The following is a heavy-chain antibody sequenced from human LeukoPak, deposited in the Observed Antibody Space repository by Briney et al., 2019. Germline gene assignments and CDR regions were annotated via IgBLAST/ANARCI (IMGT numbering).Heavy chain of an antibody. J-gene: IGHJ4*02. CDR1: GFTFTDHY. CDR3: TREDYYYASGH. CDR2: ISSGGDII. Sequence: GGPLRLLCAASGFTFTDHYMLWLRQAPGRGLEWVSYISSGGDIIYYADSVKGRFTVSRDNAKNSLYLQMNSLRAEDTAVYYCTREDYYYASGHWAQGTLVTVSS. V-gene: IGHV3-11*04. D-gene: IGHD3-10*01.